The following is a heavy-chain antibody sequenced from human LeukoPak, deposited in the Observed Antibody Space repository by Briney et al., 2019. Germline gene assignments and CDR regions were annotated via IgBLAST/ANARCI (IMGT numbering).Heavy chain of an antibody. CDR2: ISGSVGST. CDR3: AELGITMIGGV. V-gene: IGHV3-23*01. D-gene: IGHD3-10*02. Sequence: GGSLRLSCAASGFIFSSHGMNWVRQAPGKGLEWVSSISGSVGSTYYADSVKGRFTISRDNAKNSLYLQMNSLRAEDTAVYYCAELGITMIGGVWGKGTTVTISS. CDR1: GFIFSSHG. J-gene: IGHJ6*04.